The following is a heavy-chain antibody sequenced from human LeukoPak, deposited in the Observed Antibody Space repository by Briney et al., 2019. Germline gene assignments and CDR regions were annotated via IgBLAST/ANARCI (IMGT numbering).Heavy chain of an antibody. CDR3: AKDRDSSGYYSFDY. Sequence: GGSLRLSCAASGFTVSSNYMSWVRQAPGKGLEWVSVIYSGGSTYYADSVKGRFTISRDNSKNTLYLQMNSLRAEDTAMYYCAKDRDSSGYYSFDYWGQGTLVTVSS. D-gene: IGHD3-22*01. V-gene: IGHV3-53*05. CDR1: GFTVSSNY. J-gene: IGHJ4*02. CDR2: IYSGGST.